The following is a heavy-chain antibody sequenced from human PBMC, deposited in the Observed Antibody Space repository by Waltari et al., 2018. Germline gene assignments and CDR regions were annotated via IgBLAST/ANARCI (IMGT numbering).Heavy chain of an antibody. J-gene: IGHJ2*01. V-gene: IGHV4-34*01. D-gene: IGHD2-15*01. CDR1: GGSFSGYY. CDR3: ARDGGYCSGGSCYSPYWYFDL. CDR2: INHSGST. Sequence: QVQLQQWGAGLLKPSETLSLTCAVYGGSFSGYYWSWIRQPPGKGLEWIGEINHSGSTNYNPSLKSRVTISVDTSKNQFSLKLSSVTAADTAVYYCARDGGYCSGGSCYSPYWYFDLWGRGTLVTVSS.